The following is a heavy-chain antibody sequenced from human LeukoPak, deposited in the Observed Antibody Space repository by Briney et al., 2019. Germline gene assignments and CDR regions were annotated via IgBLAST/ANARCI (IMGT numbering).Heavy chain of an antibody. Sequence: SETLSLTCTVSGGPISSYYWSWIRQPAGKGLEWIGRIYTSGSTNYNPSLKSRVTMSVDTSKNQFSLKLSSVTAADTAVYYCARDLSEDIVVVPAARPGGFDIWGQGTMVTVSS. D-gene: IGHD2-2*01. CDR1: GGPISSYY. CDR3: ARDLSEDIVVVPAARPGGFDI. CDR2: IYTSGST. J-gene: IGHJ3*02. V-gene: IGHV4-4*07.